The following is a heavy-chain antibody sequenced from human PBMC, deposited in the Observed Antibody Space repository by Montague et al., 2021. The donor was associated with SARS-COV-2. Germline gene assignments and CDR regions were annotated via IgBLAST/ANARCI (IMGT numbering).Heavy chain of an antibody. V-gene: IGHV4-34*01. Sequence: SETRSLTCTVYGGSFGDDHWSWIRQPPGKGLEWIGDIKQSGRTNXNPSLKSRVTISVDTSKNQFSLKVTSVTAAATAVYFCARGHLSVSMIVVVFTSASYCFDYWGQGAQVTVSS. CDR3: ARGHLSVSMIVVVFTSASYCFDY. J-gene: IGHJ4*02. D-gene: IGHD3-22*01. CDR1: GGSFGDDH. CDR2: IKQSGRT.